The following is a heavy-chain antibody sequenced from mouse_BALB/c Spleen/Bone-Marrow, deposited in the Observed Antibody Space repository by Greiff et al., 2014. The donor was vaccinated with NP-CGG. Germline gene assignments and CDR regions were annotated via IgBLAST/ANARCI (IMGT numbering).Heavy chain of an antibody. CDR1: GYSFTSYW. CDR2: IYPGNSDT. V-gene: IGHV1-5*01. CDR3: TNGYDYYAMDY. J-gene: IGHJ4*01. D-gene: IGHD2-2*01. Sequence: DVKLQESGTVLARPGASVKMSCKASGYSFTSYWMHWVKQRPGQGLEWIGAIYPGNSDTSYNQKFKGKAKLTAVTSASTAYMELGSLTNEDSAVYYCTNGYDYYAMDYWGQGTSVTVSS.